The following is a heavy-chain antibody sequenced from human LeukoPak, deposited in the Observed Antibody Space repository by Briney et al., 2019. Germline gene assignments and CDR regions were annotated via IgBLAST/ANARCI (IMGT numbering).Heavy chain of an antibody. CDR3: TTAPTRGWLPYFDY. CDR2: ITATGTE. CDR1: GLSFSDAW. Sequence: GGSLRLPCAVSGLSFSDAWVSWVRQAPGKGLEWVARITATGTENYAAPVNARFTASRDDSKTTVYLQMNSLTTEDTAVYYCTTAPTRGWLPYFDYWGQGTVVTVSS. D-gene: IGHD5-12*01. V-gene: IGHV3-15*05. J-gene: IGHJ4*02.